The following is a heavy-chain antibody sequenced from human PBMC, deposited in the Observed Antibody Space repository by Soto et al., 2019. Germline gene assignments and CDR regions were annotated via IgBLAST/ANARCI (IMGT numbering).Heavy chain of an antibody. Sequence: SETLSLTCAFYVVSFSGYYWSCIRHPPGKWLEWIGEINHSGSTNYNPSLKSRVTISVDTSKNQFSLKLSSVTAADTAVYYCARHLLWFGELINYYYYGMGVWGEGTTVTVSS. J-gene: IGHJ6*04. CDR2: INHSGST. CDR3: ARHLLWFGELINYYYYGMGV. D-gene: IGHD3-10*01. V-gene: IGHV4-34*01. CDR1: VVSFSGYY.